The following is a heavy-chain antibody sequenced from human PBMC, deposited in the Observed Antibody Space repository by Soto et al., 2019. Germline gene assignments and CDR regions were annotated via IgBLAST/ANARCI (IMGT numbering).Heavy chain of an antibody. CDR3: AKEISPKAGKWYFDL. D-gene: IGHD6-19*01. V-gene: IGHV3-30*18. CDR2: VSYEGSVQ. J-gene: IGHJ2*01. CDR1: GFSFNNYG. Sequence: QVQLVESGGGVVQPGGSLRLSCADSGFSFNNYGMHWVRQAPGKGLEWVAVVSYEGSVQYYTDSAKGRFTISRDNSKNTLYLQMNSMRDDDTAVYHCAKEISPKAGKWYFDLWGRGTLVTVSS.